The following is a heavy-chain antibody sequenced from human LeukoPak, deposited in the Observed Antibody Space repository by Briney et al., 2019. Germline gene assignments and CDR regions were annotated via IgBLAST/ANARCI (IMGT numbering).Heavy chain of an antibody. CDR2: ISYSGGRT. CDR3: AKRGVVIRVILVGFHKEAYYFDS. J-gene: IGHJ4*02. Sequence: GGSLRLSCAVSGITLSNYGMSWVRQAPGKGLEWVAGISYSGGRTNYADSVKGRFTISRDNPKNPLYRQMNSLRAEDTAVYFCAKRGVVIRVILVGFHKEAYYFDSWGQGALVTVSS. V-gene: IGHV3-23*01. CDR1: GITLSNYG. D-gene: IGHD3-22*01.